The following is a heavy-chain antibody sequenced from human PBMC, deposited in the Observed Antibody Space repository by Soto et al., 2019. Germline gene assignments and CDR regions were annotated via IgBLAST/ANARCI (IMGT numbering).Heavy chain of an antibody. J-gene: IGHJ4*02. D-gene: IGHD3-10*01. Sequence: SETLSLTCTVSGGSISSGDYYWSCIRQPPGKGLEWIGYIYYSGSTYYNPSLKSRVTISVDTSKNQFSLKLSSVTAADTAVYYCARAQSRRRGLDYWGQGTLVTVSS. CDR2: IYYSGST. CDR1: GGSISSGDYY. CDR3: ARAQSRRRGLDY. V-gene: IGHV4-30-4*01.